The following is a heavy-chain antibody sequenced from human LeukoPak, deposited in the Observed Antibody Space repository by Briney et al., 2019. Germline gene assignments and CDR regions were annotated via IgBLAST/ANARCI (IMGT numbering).Heavy chain of an antibody. CDR1: GFTYSSYG. CDR2: IWYDGSNI. D-gene: IGHD3-22*01. Sequence: PGRSLRLSCAASGFTYSSYGMHWVRQAPAKGLEWLAVIWYDGSNIYYADAVKGRFAISRDNSKNTLYLQVNSLRAEDTAVYYCARARNDYDTSSFSALDYWGQGTLVTVSS. J-gene: IGHJ4*02. CDR3: ARARNDYDTSSFSALDY. V-gene: IGHV3-33*01.